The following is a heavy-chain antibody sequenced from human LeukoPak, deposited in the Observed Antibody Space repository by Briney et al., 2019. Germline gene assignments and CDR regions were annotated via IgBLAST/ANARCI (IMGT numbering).Heavy chain of an antibody. D-gene: IGHD2-2*01. V-gene: IGHV3-30-3*01. J-gene: IGHJ4*02. CDR1: GFTFSNYA. CDR2: ISYDGSNK. Sequence: GRSLRLSCAASGFTFSNYAMHWVRQAPGKGLEWVAVISYDGSNKYYADSVKGRFTISRDNSKNTLYLQMNSLRAEDTAVYYCARDRGAIAYFDYWGQGTLVTVSS. CDR3: ARDRGAIAYFDY.